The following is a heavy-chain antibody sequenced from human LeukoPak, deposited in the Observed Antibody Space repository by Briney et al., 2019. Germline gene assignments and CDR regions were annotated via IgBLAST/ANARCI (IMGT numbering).Heavy chain of an antibody. Sequence: PSETLSLICTVSGGSISSYYWSWIRQPPGKGLEWIGYIYYSGSTNYNPSLKSRVTISVDTSKNQFSLKLSSVTAADTAVYYCARVSPTGGLAYWGQGALVTVSS. CDR1: GGSISSYY. J-gene: IGHJ4*02. D-gene: IGHD1-1*01. V-gene: IGHV4-59*01. CDR2: IYYSGST. CDR3: ARVSPTGGLAY.